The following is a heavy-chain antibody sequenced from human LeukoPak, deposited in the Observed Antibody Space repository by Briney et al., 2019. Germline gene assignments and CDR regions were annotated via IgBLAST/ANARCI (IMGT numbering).Heavy chain of an antibody. Sequence: GASVKVSCKASGYTFTTYYMHWVRQAPGQGLEWMGIINPSDGSTTYPQKFQGRVTMTRDTSTSTIYVELSSLRSEDTAVYYCARRPSKGAFDIWGQGTMVTVSS. V-gene: IGHV1-46*01. CDR3: ARRPSKGAFDI. J-gene: IGHJ3*02. CDR1: GYTFTTYY. CDR2: INPSDGST.